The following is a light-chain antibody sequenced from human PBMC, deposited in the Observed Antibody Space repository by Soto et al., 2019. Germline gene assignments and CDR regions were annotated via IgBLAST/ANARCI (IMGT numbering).Light chain of an antibody. CDR2: DAS. CDR3: CSFAGDFYV. Sequence: QSVLTQPRSVSGSPGQSVAISCTGTTSDVGGYDYVSWHQQHPGKAPELIIFDASKRPSGVPDRFSGSKSGNTASLTISGLQAEDEADYFCCSFAGDFYVFGSGTKVTVL. J-gene: IGLJ1*01. CDR1: TSDVGGYDY. V-gene: IGLV2-11*01.